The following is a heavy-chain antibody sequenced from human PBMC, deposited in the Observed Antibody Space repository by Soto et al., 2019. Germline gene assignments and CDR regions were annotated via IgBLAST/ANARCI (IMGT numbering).Heavy chain of an antibody. J-gene: IGHJ5*02. Sequence: PGGSLRLSCAASGFTFSAYWMSWVRQAPGKGLEWVANIKEDGSEIHYVDSVKGRFTISRDNDKNLLYLQMVSLRVEDKDVYRCARYCNSKSCRHDGGFVPWGQGTLVTVSS. D-gene: IGHD2-2*01. CDR3: ARYCNSKSCRHDGGFVP. CDR2: IKEDGSEI. CDR1: GFTFSAYW. V-gene: IGHV3-7*01.